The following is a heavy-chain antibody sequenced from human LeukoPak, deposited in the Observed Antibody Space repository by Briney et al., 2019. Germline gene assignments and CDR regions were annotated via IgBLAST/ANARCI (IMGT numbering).Heavy chain of an antibody. D-gene: IGHD3-22*01. V-gene: IGHV3-21*01. J-gene: IGHJ4*02. Sequence: GGSLRLSCAASGFTFSTYTMNWVRQAPGKGLEWVSSISSSSSYIYYADSVKGRFTSSRDNAKNSLYLQMNSRRAEDTAVYYCARKLYDSSGYSYDWGQGTLVTVSS. CDR3: ARKLYDSSGYSYD. CDR1: GFTFSTYT. CDR2: ISSSSSYI.